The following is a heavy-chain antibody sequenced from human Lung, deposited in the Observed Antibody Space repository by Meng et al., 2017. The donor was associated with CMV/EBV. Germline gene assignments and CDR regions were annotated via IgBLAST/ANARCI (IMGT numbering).Heavy chain of an antibody. CDR2: IYYTGKT. J-gene: IGHJ6*02. D-gene: IGHD1-26*01. Sequence: SXTXSLXCAVSGGSLSNSYWNWIRQPPGKGLEWIGYIYYTGKTNYSPSLKSRVTISLDASKKHFSLNLRSLTASDTAVYYCARAAPWDYYYGMDVWGQGTXVTVSS. V-gene: IGHV4-59*01. CDR3: ARAAPWDYYYGMDV. CDR1: GGSLSNSY.